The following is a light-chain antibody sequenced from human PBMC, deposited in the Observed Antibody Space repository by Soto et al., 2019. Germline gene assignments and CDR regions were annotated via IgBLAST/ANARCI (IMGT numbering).Light chain of an antibody. CDR3: PQSYSTPFP. V-gene: IGKV1-39*01. J-gene: IGKJ3*01. CDR2: AAS. CDR1: QSISSY. Sequence: DIQMTQSPSSLSASVGDRVTITCRASQSISSYLNWYQQKPGKAPKLLIYAASSLQSGVPSRFSGSGSGTDFTLTISSLQPEDFATYYCPQSYSTPFPFGPGTKVDIK.